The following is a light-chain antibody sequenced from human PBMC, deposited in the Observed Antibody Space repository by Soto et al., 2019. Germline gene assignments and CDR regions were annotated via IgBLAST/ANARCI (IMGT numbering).Light chain of an antibody. Sequence: SYELSQPLSVSVALGQTARITCGGNSIGGKNVHWYQYKPGQAPVLVIYRDANRPSGIPERFSGSNSGNTATLTISGAQAEDEADYYCQVWDSSAVVFGGGTKVTVL. CDR1: SIGGKN. J-gene: IGLJ3*02. CDR2: RDA. CDR3: QVWDSSAVV. V-gene: IGLV3-9*01.